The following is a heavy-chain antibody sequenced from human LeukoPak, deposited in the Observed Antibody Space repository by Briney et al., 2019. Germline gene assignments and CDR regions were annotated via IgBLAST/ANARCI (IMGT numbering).Heavy chain of an antibody. CDR3: AAEGSSGYYYRDY. D-gene: IGHD3-22*01. J-gene: IGHJ4*02. CDR2: ISSSSSYI. CDR1: GFTFSSYS. V-gene: IGHV3-21*01. Sequence: PGGSLRLSCAASGFTFSSYSMNWVRQAPGKGLEWVSSISSSSSYIYYADSVKGRFTISRDNAKNSLYLQMNSLRAEDTAVYYCAAEGSSGYYYRDYWGQGTLVTVSS.